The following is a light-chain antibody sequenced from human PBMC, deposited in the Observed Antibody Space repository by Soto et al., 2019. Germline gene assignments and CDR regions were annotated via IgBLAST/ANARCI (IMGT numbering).Light chain of an antibody. CDR3: QRYTNVPT. V-gene: IGKV1-27*01. CDR2: AAS. J-gene: IGKJ4*01. CDR1: QGISNY. Sequence: DIQRTQSPSALSASVGDRVTITCRASQGISNYLAWYQQIPGKVPKLLISAASTLQSGVPSRISGSGSGTDFTLTISSLQPEDVATYFCQRYTNVPTFGGGNKVEIK.